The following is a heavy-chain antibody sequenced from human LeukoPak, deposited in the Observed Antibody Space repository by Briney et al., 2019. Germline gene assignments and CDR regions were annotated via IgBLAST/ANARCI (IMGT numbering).Heavy chain of an antibody. J-gene: IGHJ5*02. CDR2: IYSGGST. V-gene: IGHV3-66*01. Sequence: GGSLRLSCAASGFTVSSNYMSWVRQAPGKGLEWVSVIYSGGSTYYADSVKGRFTISRDNSKNTLYLQMNSLRAEDTAVYYCARELGIAVAGKGNWFDPWGQGTLVTVSS. D-gene: IGHD6-19*01. CDR1: GFTVSSNY. CDR3: ARELGIAVAGKGNWFDP.